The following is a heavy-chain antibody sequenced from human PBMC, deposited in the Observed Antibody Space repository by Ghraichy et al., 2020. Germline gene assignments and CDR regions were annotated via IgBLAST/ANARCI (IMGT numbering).Heavy chain of an antibody. Sequence: GESLNISCTDSGFTLTKYAMTWVRQAPGKGLEWVSTINEHGRATYYAASVKGRFTISRDNSRDTLFLQVNSLRFDDTAVYYCAKEGRPYSGGGYFDLWGRGTLVTVSS. J-gene: IGHJ2*01. CDR2: INEHGRAT. CDR1: GFTLTKYA. D-gene: IGHD5-18*01. V-gene: IGHV3-23*01. CDR3: AKEGRPYSGGGYFDL.